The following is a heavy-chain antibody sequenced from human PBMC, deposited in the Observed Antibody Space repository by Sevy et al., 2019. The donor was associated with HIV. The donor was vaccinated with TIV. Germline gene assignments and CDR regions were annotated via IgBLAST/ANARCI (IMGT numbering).Heavy chain of an antibody. J-gene: IGHJ6*02. Sequence: GGSLRLSCAASGFTFSSYAMHWVRQAPGKGLEWVAVISYDGSNKYYADSVKSRFTISRDNSKNTLYLQMNSLRAEDTAVYYCARAVSSSSSPYYYYYGMDVWGQGTTVTVSS. CDR2: ISYDGSNK. CDR1: GFTFSSYA. V-gene: IGHV3-30*04. D-gene: IGHD6-6*01. CDR3: ARAVSSSSSPYYYYYGMDV.